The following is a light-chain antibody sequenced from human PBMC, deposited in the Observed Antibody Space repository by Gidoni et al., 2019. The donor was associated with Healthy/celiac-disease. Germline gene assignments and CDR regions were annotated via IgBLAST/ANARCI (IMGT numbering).Light chain of an antibody. Sequence: EIEFTQSPATLSLSPGERATLSCRASQSVSSYLAWYQQKPGQAPRLLIYDASNRATAIPARCSGSGSGTDFTLTIRSLEPEDFAVYYCQQRSNWPPYTFGQGTKLEIK. CDR2: DAS. V-gene: IGKV3-11*01. J-gene: IGKJ2*01. CDR3: QQRSNWPPYT. CDR1: QSVSSY.